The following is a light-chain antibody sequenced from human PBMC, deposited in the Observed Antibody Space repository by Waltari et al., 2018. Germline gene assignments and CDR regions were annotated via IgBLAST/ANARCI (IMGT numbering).Light chain of an antibody. V-gene: IGKV4-1*01. CDR2: WAS. CDR3: QQYYNSPLT. CDR1: PSVLYSSNNKNY. J-gene: IGKJ4*01. Sequence: DIVMTQSPDSLAVSLGERATINCTSSPSVLYSSNNKNYLAWYQQKPGQPPKLIIYWASTRESGVPDRFSGSESGTDFTLTISSLQAEDVAVYYCQQYYNSPLTFGGGTKVEIK.